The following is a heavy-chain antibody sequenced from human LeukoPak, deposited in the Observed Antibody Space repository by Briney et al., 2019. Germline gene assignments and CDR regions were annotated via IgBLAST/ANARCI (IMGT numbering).Heavy chain of an antibody. V-gene: IGHV4-38-2*02. Sequence: SETLSLTCTVSGYSISSGYYLGWIRQPPGMGLEWIGCIYHIGSTSWIGSIYHSGSTYYNPSLKNRATISVDTSKYQFSLKLRSVADADTDVYYCAIGYRRRWYSDAFDIWGQGTMVTVSA. CDR1: GYSISSGYY. CDR3: AIGYRRRWYSDAFDI. D-gene: IGHD6-13*01. CDR2: IYHSGST. J-gene: IGHJ3*02.